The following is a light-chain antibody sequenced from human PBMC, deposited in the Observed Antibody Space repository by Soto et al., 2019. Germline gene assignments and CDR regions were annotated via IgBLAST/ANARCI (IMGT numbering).Light chain of an antibody. CDR3: SSYAGSSTV. CDR2: EVN. J-gene: IGLJ1*01. V-gene: IGLV2-8*01. CDR1: SSDVGGYNY. Sequence: QSVLTQPPSASGSPGQSVAISCTGTSSDVGGYNYVSWYQQHPGKAPKLMIYEVNKRPSGVPDRFSGSKSGNTASLTVSGLQAEDEADYYCSSYAGSSTVFGTGLKVTVL.